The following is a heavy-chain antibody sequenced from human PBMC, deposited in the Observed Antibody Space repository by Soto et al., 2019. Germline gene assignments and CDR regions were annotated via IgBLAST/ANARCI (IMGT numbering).Heavy chain of an antibody. D-gene: IGHD2-8*02. CDR1: GGSVNSGLCY. CDR3: VRQYSADCTGGLCHHAFDI. V-gene: IGHV4-61*01. CDR2: IYYSGST. J-gene: IGHJ3*02. Sequence: QVQLQESGPGLVKPSETLSLTCTVSGGSVNSGLCYWGWIRQPPGKGLEWIGYIYYSGSTTYNPSLKSRVTISLDTSKNQFSLKLSSVTAADTAVFFCVRQYSADCTGGLCHHAFDIWGQGTMVTVSS.